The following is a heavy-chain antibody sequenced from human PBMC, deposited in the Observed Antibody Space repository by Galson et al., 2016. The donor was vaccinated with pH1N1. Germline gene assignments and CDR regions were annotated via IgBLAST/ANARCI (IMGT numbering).Heavy chain of an antibody. CDR2: IYDNGSA. V-gene: IGHV4-30-2*01. D-gene: IGHD3-3*01. CDR3: ARRYTSFSDLDDWFFDL. Sequence: TLSLTCAVSGGSITNDDYSWSWIRQPPGDDLEWIGYIYDNGSAYYSPSLKRRVSISLDKSKNQFSLRLTSVTAADTAIYYCARRYTSFSDLDDWFFDLWGRGTLVTVSS. CDR1: GGSITNDDYS. J-gene: IGHJ2*01.